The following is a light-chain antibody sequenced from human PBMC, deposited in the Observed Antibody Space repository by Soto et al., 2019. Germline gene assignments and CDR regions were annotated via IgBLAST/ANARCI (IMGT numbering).Light chain of an antibody. CDR3: QQLFDSPIT. J-gene: IGKJ5*01. Sequence: DIQLTQSPSFLSPSIGESVTITCRASQVISTSLAWYQVKPGKAPKLLIYAASSKERGVPSRFSATVSGTEFSPTITSLQAEDFATYYCQQLFDSPITFGQGTRLEIK. CDR1: QVISTS. V-gene: IGKV1-9*01. CDR2: AAS.